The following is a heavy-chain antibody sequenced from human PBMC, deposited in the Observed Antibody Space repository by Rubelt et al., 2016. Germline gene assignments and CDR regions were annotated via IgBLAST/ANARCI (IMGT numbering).Heavy chain of an antibody. D-gene: IGHD4-17*01. J-gene: IGHJ6*02. CDR1: GYTSMRYY. Sequence: QVQLVQSGAEVKKPGASVKVSCKASGYTSMRYYMHWVRQAPGQGLEWMGWISGNNANTNYAQKLQGRVTMTTDTSTNTAYMELRSLRSDDTAVYYCARELKPRTTVTQKYYYGMDVWGRGTTVTVSS. CDR2: ISGNNANT. CDR3: ARELKPRTTVTQKYYYGMDV. V-gene: IGHV1-18*04.